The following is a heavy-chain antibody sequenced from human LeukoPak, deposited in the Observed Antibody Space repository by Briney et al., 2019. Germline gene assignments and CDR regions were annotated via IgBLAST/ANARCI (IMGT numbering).Heavy chain of an antibody. V-gene: IGHV4-59*08. Sequence: PSETLSLTCTVSGGSISHYYWSWIRQPPGKGLEWIGYIYYNGNTYYNPSLRSRVTMSVDTSKNQFSLKLNSVTAADTAVYYCARHVVGDYDYRGPGNLGTVSS. CDR3: ARHVVGDYDY. J-gene: IGHJ4*02. D-gene: IGHD2-15*01. CDR1: GGSISHYY. CDR2: IYYNGNT.